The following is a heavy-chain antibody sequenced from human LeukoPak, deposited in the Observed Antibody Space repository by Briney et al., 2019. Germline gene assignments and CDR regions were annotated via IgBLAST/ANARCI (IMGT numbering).Heavy chain of an antibody. V-gene: IGHV4-34*01. J-gene: IGHJ4*02. CDR2: INHSGST. CDR1: GGSFSGYY. D-gene: IGHD4-23*01. CDR3: ARGTGGNSIF. Sequence: SETLSLTCAVYGGSFSGYYWSWIRQPPGKGLEWIGEINHSGSTNYNPSLKSRVTISVDTPKNQFSLKLSSVTAADTAVYYCARGTGGNSIFWGQGTLVTVSS.